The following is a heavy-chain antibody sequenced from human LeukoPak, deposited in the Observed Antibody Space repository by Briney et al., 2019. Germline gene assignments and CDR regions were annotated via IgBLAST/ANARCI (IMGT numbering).Heavy chain of an antibody. CDR3: AKGLRGSWFGGGYDY. D-gene: IGHD3-10*01. Sequence: QSGGSLILSCAASGFTFSTYGMHWVRQAPGKGLEWVALISSDGTNVYYADSVKGRFTISRDNSRNTLYLQMNSLRDEDTAVYYCAKGLRGSWFGGGYDYWGQGTLVTVSS. CDR2: ISSDGTNV. J-gene: IGHJ4*02. CDR1: GFTFSTYG. V-gene: IGHV3-30*18.